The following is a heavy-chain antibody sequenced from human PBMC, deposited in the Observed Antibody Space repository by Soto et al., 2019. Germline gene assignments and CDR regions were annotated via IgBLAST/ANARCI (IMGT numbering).Heavy chain of an antibody. J-gene: IGHJ6*04. CDR3: ARGDYYYYGMDV. V-gene: IGHV4-59*01. Sequence: SETLSLTCTVSGGSISSYYWSWIRQPPGKGLEWIGYIYYSGSTNYNPSLKSRVTISVDTSKNQFSLKLSSVTAADTAVYYCARGDYYYYGMDVWGKGTTGTVSS. CDR1: GGSISSYY. CDR2: IYYSGST.